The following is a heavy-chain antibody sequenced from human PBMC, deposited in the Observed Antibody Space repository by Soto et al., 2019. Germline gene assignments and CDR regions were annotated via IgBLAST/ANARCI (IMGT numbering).Heavy chain of an antibody. J-gene: IGHJ3*02. CDR2: INHTGST. D-gene: IGHD1-26*01. CDR3: ARYSYLLGGHYAFDI. CDR1: GGSFSGYS. Sequence: SETLSLTCAVYGGSFSGYSWTWIRQPPGTGLEWIGEINHTGSTNYNPSLKSRVTISVDTSKNQFSLKLSSVTAADTAVYYCARYSYLLGGHYAFDIWGQGTMVTVSS. V-gene: IGHV4-34*01.